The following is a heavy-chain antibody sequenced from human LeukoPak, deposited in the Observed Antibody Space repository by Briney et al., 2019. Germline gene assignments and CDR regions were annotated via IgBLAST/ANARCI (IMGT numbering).Heavy chain of an antibody. J-gene: IGHJ6*02. CDR2: IYPGDSDT. V-gene: IGHV5-51*01. CDR1: GYSFTSYW. Sequence: GESLKISCKGSGYSFTSYWIGWVRQIPGKGLEWMGIIYPGDSDTRYSPSFHGQVTISADKSISTAYLQWSSLKASDTAMYYCATHGMDTAMGALGYYYGMDVWGQGTTLTVSS. D-gene: IGHD5-18*01. CDR3: ATHGMDTAMGALGYYYGMDV.